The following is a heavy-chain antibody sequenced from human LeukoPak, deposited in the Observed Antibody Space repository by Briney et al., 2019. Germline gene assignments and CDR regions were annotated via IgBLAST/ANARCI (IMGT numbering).Heavy chain of an antibody. V-gene: IGHV1-18*01. Sequence: GASVTVSCTASGYTFTSYAISWVRQAPGQGLEWMGWISAYNGNTNYAQKFQGRVTMTRNTSISTAYMELSSLRSEDTAVYYCARGGYSSGWGLRYYYYMDVWGKGTTVTISS. CDR3: ARGGYSSGWGLRYYYYMDV. CDR2: ISAYNGNT. D-gene: IGHD6-19*01. CDR1: GYTFTSYA. J-gene: IGHJ6*03.